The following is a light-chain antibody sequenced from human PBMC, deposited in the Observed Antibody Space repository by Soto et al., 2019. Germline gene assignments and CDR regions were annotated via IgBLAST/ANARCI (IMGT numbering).Light chain of an antibody. CDR3: SSYTSSTIPVV. V-gene: IGLV2-14*01. J-gene: IGLJ2*01. CDR1: SSDVGGYNY. CDR2: EVS. Sequence: QSVLTQPASVSGSPGQSITISCIGTSSDVGGYNYVSWYQQHPGKAPKLMIYEVSNRPSGVSNRFSGSKSGNTASLTISGLQAEDEADYYCSSYTSSTIPVVFGGGTKVTVL.